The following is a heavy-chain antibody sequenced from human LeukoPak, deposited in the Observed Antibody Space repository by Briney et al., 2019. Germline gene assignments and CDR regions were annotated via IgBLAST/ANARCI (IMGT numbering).Heavy chain of an antibody. V-gene: IGHV3-30*02. CDR2: IRNVGNDK. CDR3: ARVDYGSGCDS. D-gene: IGHD6-19*01. Sequence: GGSLRLSCAASGFTFDCCGMHWVRQAPGKGLEWVAFIRNVGNDKYYADSVKGRFTISRDNSKNTLYLQMGSLRPEDMAVYYCARVDYGSGCDSWGQGTLVTVSS. J-gene: IGHJ4*02. CDR1: GFTFDCCG.